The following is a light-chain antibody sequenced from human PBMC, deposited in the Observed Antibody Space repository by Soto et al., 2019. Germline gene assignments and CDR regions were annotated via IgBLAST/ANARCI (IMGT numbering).Light chain of an antibody. CDR1: SSDVGGYNY. CDR2: EVS. J-gene: IGLJ1*01. Sequence: QTVLTQPASVSGSPGNSITISCTGTSSDVGGYNYVSWYQQHPGKAPKVMIYEVSNRPSGVSNRFSGSKSGKTASLTISGLQAEDAADYYCSSYTSSSTPFLFGPGTKVTVL. CDR3: SSYTSSSTPFL. V-gene: IGLV2-14*01.